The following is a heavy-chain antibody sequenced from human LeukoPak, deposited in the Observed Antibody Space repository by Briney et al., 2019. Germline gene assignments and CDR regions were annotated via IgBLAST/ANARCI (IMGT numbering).Heavy chain of an antibody. CDR1: GGSISSGSYY. CDR2: IYTSGST. J-gene: IGHJ6*03. CDR3: ARAVAGTRGYYYYMDV. D-gene: IGHD6-19*01. V-gene: IGHV4-61*02. Sequence: SETLSLTCTVSGGSISSGSYYWSWIRQPAGKGLGWIGRIYTSGSTNYNPSLKSRVTISVDTSKNQFSLKLSSVTAADTAVYYCARAVAGTRGYYYYMDVWGKGTTVTISS.